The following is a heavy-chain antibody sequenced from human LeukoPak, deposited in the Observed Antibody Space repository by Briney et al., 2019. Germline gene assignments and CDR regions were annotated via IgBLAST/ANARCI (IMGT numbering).Heavy chain of an antibody. CDR3: ARELFMGATRFDY. D-gene: IGHD1-26*01. V-gene: IGHV3-53*01. Sequence: PGGSLRLSCAASGFTVSSNYMSWVRQAPGKGLEWVSVIYSGGNTFYADSVKGRFTISRDNSKNTLYLQMNSLRADDTAVYYCARELFMGATRFDYWGQGTLVTVSS. J-gene: IGHJ4*02. CDR2: IYSGGNT. CDR1: GFTVSSNY.